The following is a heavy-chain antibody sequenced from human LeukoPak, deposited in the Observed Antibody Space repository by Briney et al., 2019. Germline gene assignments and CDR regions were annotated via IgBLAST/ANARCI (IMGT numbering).Heavy chain of an antibody. Sequence: ASVKVSCKASGGTFSSYAISWVRQAPGQGLEWMGGIIPIFGTANYAQKFQGRVTITADESTSTAYMELSSLRSEDTAVYYCASSPRKTDYYYYGMDVWGQGTTVTVSS. CDR3: ASSPRKTDYYYYGMDV. V-gene: IGHV1-69*13. CDR1: GGTFSSYA. J-gene: IGHJ6*02. CDR2: IIPIFGTA.